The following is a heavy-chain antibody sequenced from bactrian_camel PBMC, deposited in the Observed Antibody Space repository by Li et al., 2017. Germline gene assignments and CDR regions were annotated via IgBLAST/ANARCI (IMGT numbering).Heavy chain of an antibody. D-gene: IGHD3*01. J-gene: IGHJ6*01. Sequence: VQLVESGGGSVQAGGSLRLSCTGSGYTYSSYCMGWFRQAPGKGLEWASVINSGGGTHYADSVKGRFTISRDNARNTVWLQMDSLKPEDTAVYYCVPHSPGLGSWGQGTQVTVS. CDR2: INSGGGT. CDR3: VPHSPGLGS. V-gene: IGHV3S40*01. CDR1: GYTYSSYC.